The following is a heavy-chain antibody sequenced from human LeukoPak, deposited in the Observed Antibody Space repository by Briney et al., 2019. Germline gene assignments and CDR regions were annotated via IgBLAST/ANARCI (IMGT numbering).Heavy chain of an antibody. CDR2: INHSGST. D-gene: IGHD6-13*01. CDR1: GGSFSGYY. Sequence: SETLSLTCAVYGGSFSGYYWSWIRQPPGKGLEWIGEINHSGSTNYNPSLKSRVTMSVDTSKNQFSLKLSSVTAADTAVYYCARTTYSSSWYKHENWFDPWGQGTLVTVSS. CDR3: ARTTYSSSWYKHENWFDP. V-gene: IGHV4-34*01. J-gene: IGHJ5*02.